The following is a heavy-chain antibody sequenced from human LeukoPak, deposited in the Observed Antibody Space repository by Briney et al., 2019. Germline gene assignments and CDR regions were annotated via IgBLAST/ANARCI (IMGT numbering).Heavy chain of an antibody. V-gene: IGHV3-30*18. J-gene: IGHJ2*01. CDR1: GFTFSTSG. Sequence: PGGSLRLSCAASGFTFSTSGMHWVRQVPGKGLEWVAVISFDGSDKYYADSVKGRFTISRDNSKNTLCLQMNSLRAEDTAVYYCAKDSAYWYFDLWGRGTLVTVSS. D-gene: IGHD3-10*01. CDR2: ISFDGSDK. CDR3: AKDSAYWYFDL.